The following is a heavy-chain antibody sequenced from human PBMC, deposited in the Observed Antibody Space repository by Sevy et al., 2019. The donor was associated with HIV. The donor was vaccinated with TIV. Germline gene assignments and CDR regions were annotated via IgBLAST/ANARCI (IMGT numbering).Heavy chain of an antibody. V-gene: IGHV3-15*01. Sequence: GGSLRLSCAASGLSFSNAWMAWVRQAPGKGLEWVGRLRSETGGGTTDFAAFAKGKFTISRDDPKNTLYLQMNSLKTEDTVVYYCAIDHRRDGMIVVPFEKWGLGTLVTVSS. CDR1: GLSFSNAW. CDR3: AIDHRRDGMIVVPFEK. CDR2: LRSETGGGTT. J-gene: IGHJ4*02. D-gene: IGHD3-22*01.